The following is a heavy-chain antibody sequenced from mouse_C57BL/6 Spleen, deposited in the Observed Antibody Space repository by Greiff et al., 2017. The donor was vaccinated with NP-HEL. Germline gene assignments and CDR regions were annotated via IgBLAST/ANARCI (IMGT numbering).Heavy chain of an antibody. Sequence: EVNVVESGEGLVKPGGSLKLSCAASGFTFSSYAMSWVRQTPEKRLEWVAYISSGGDYIYYADTVKGRITISRDNARNTLYLQMSSLKSEDTAMYYCTRDTYLGYAMDYWGQGTSVTVSS. V-gene: IGHV5-9-1*02. CDR3: TRDTYLGYAMDY. CDR2: ISSGGDYI. CDR1: GFTFSSYA. J-gene: IGHJ4*01. D-gene: IGHD5-1-1*01.